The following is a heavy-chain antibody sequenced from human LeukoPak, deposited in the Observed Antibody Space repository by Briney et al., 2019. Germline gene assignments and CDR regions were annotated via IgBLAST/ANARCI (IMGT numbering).Heavy chain of an antibody. CDR2: IIRSGISI. CDR1: GFTLSDYY. Sequence: GGPVRLLCAASGFTLSDYYMTWLPEAPGKGLEGGSFIIRSGISIYYADSVKGRFTISKDNAKNSLYLQMNSLGAEDTAVYYCARTGVEMSTVLLDYWGQGILVTVSS. D-gene: IGHD5-24*01. CDR3: ARTGVEMSTVLLDY. J-gene: IGHJ4*02. V-gene: IGHV3-11*01.